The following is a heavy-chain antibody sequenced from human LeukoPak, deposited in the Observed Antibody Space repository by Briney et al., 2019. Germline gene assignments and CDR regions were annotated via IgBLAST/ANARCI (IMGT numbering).Heavy chain of an antibody. CDR2: IYHSGST. CDR1: GGSISSGGYS. D-gene: IGHD3-3*01. V-gene: IGHV4-30-2*01. Sequence: SETLSLTCAVSGGSISSGGYSWSWIRQPPGKGLEWIGYIYHSGSTYYNPSLKSRVTISVDRSKNQFSLKLSSVTAADTAVYYCARDGTTIFGVVLDYWGQGTLVTVSS. CDR3: ARDGTTIFGVVLDY. J-gene: IGHJ4*02.